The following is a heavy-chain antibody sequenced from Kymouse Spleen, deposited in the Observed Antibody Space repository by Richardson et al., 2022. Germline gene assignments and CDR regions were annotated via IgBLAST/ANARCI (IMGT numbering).Heavy chain of an antibody. Sequence: QVQLQQWGAGLLKPSETLSLTCAVYGGSFSGYYWSWIRQPPGKGLEWIGEINHSGSTNYNPSLKSRVTISVDTSKNQFSLKLSSVTAADTAVYYCARGGWFGELSFDYWGQGTLVTVSS. CDR2: INHSGST. CDR1: GGSFSGYY. V-gene: IGHV4-34*01. D-gene: IGHD3-10*01. J-gene: IGHJ4*02. CDR3: ARGGWFGELSFDY.